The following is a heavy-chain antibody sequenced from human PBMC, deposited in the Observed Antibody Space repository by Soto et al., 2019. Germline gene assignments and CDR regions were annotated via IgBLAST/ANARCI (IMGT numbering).Heavy chain of an antibody. V-gene: IGHV3-30*03. CDR1: GFTFSSYG. Sequence: QVQLVESGGGVVQPGRSLRLSCAASGFTFSSYGMHWVRQAPGKGLEWVAVISYDGSNKYYAGSVKGRFTISRDNSKNTLYLQMNSLRAEDTAVYYCASGVSHDYWGQGTLVTVSS. J-gene: IGHJ4*02. D-gene: IGHD7-27*01. CDR3: ASGVSHDY. CDR2: ISYDGSNK.